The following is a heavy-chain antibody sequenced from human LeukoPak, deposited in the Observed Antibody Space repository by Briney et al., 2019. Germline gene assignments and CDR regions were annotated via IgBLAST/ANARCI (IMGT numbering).Heavy chain of an antibody. CDR1: GYTFTGYY. D-gene: IGHD3-22*01. Sequence: ASVKVSCKASGYTFTGYYMHWVRQAPGQGLEWMGRINPNSGGTNYAQKFQGRVTMTRDTSISTAYMELSRLRSDDTAVYYCARGDSSGYSDAFDIWGQGTMVTV. CDR3: ARGDSSGYSDAFDI. V-gene: IGHV1-2*06. J-gene: IGHJ3*02. CDR2: INPNSGGT.